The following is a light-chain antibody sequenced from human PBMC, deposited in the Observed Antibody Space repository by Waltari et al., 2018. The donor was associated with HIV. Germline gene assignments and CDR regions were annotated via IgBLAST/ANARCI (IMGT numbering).Light chain of an antibody. CDR2: DSN. CDR3: VTWDFSLSAVV. V-gene: IGLV1-51*01. CDR1: HSNLGNNY. J-gene: IGLJ3*02. Sequence: QSVLTQPPSVSAVPGQHVFISCSGRHSNLGNNYLSSYQQLPGTAPKLLMYDSNKRPSGIPDRFSGSKSGTSATLAITGLQTGDEADYYCVTWDFSLSAVVFGGGTKLTVL.